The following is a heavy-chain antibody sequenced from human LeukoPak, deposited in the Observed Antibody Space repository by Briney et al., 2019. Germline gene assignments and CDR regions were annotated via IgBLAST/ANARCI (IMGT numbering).Heavy chain of an antibody. J-gene: IGHJ4*02. Sequence: GGSLRLSCAASGFTFSSYGMHWVRQAPGKGLEWVAVISYDGSNKYYADSVKGRFTISRDNSKNTVYLQMNSLRIEDTAVYYCAKDRGSWSYGGFDYWGQGILVTVSS. CDR3: AKDRGSWSYGGFDY. V-gene: IGHV3-30*18. CDR1: GFTFSSYG. CDR2: ISYDGSNK. D-gene: IGHD1-26*01.